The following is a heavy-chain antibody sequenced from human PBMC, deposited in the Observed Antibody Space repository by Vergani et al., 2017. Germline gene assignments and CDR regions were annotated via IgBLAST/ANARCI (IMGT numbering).Heavy chain of an antibody. Sequence: QVQLVESGGGVVQPGRSLRLSCAASGFTFSSYGMHWVRQAPGKGLEWVAVIWYDGSNKYYADSVKGRFTISRDNSKNTLYLQMNSLRAEDTAVYYCAKDTKRFLDQPRLYWGQGTLVTVSS. CDR3: AKDTKRFLDQPRLY. V-gene: IGHV3-33*06. D-gene: IGHD3-3*01. J-gene: IGHJ4*02. CDR1: GFTFSSYG. CDR2: IWYDGSNK.